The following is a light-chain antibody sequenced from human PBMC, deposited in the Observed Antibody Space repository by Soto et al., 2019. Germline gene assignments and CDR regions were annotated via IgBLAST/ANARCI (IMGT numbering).Light chain of an antibody. J-gene: IGLJ1*01. V-gene: IGLV2-8*01. CDR2: EVS. CDR1: SSDVGGYNY. Sequence: QSALTQPPSATGSPGQSVTISCTGTSSDVGGYNYLSWYQQHPGKAPKLMIYEVSTRPSGVPDRFSGSKSGNTASLTASGLQAEEEVDSYCSPNAGSNFVFGSGTKVIVL. CDR3: SPNAGSNFV.